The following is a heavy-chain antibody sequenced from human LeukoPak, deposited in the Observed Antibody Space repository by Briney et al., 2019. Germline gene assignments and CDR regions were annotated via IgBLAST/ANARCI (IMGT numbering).Heavy chain of an antibody. CDR3: AKDSLALAVALDY. CDR1: GFTFSSYA. CDR2: ISGSGGST. V-gene: IGHV3-23*01. J-gene: IGHJ4*02. D-gene: IGHD6-19*01. Sequence: SGGSLRLSCAASGFTFSSYAMSWVRQAPGKGLEWVSAISGSGGSTYYADSVKGRFTNSRDNSKNTLYLQMNSLRAEDTAVYYCAKDSLALAVALDYWGQGTLVTVSS.